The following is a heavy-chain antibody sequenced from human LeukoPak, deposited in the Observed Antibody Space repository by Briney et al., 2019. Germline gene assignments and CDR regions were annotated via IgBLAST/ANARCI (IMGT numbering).Heavy chain of an antibody. Sequence: GGSLRLSCAASGFTFDDYSMHWVRQAPGKGLEWVAVISYDGSNKYYADSVKGRFTISRDNSKNTLYLQMNSLRAEDTAVYYCAREGPLTALDYWGQGTLVTVSS. CDR2: ISYDGSNK. V-gene: IGHV3-30*03. D-gene: IGHD7-27*01. J-gene: IGHJ4*02. CDR1: GFTFDDYS. CDR3: AREGPLTALDY.